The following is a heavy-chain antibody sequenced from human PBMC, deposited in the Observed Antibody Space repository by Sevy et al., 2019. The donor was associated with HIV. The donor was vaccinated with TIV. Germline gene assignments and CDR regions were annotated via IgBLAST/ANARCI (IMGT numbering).Heavy chain of an antibody. CDR1: GYTFTSYG. CDR3: ARDVRVYGSGSYAGGFDY. J-gene: IGHJ4*02. CDR2: ISAYNGNT. Sequence: ASVTVSCKASGYTFTSYGISWVRQAPGQGLAWMGWISAYNGNTNYAQKLQGRVTMTTDTSTSTAYMELRSLRSDDTAVYYCARDVRVYGSGSYAGGFDYWGQGTLVTVSS. D-gene: IGHD3-10*01. V-gene: IGHV1-18*01.